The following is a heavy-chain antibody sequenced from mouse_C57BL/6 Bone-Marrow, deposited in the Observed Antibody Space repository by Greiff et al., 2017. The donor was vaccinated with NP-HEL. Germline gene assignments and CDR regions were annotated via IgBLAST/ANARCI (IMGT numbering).Heavy chain of an antibody. Sequence: LVESGAELARPGASVKLSCKASGYTFTSYGISWVKQRTGQGLEWIGEIYPRSGNTYYNEKFKGKATLTADKSSSTAYMELRSLTSEDSAVYFCARSGVRRGFAYWGQGTLVTVSA. CDR1: GYTFTSYG. D-gene: IGHD2-14*01. CDR2: IYPRSGNT. V-gene: IGHV1-81*01. CDR3: ARSGVRRGFAY. J-gene: IGHJ3*01.